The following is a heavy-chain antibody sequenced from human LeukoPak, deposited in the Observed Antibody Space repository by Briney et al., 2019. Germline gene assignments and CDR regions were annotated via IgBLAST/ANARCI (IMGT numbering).Heavy chain of an antibody. V-gene: IGHV4-39*07. CDR3: ARKKTGWFDP. CDR1: GGSISSSSYY. Sequence: SETLSLTCTVSGGSISSSSYYWGWIRQPPGTGLEWIGSIYYSGSTYYNPSLKSRVTISVDTSKNQFSLKLSSVTAADTAVYYCARKKTGWFDPWGQGTLVTVSS. J-gene: IGHJ5*02. CDR2: IYYSGST.